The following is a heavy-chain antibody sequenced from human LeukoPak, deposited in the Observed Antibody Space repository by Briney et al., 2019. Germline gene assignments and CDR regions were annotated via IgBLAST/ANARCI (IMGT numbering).Heavy chain of an antibody. Sequence: ASVKVSCKASGYTFTSYYMHWVRQAPGQGLEWMGIINPSGGSTSYAQKFQGRVTMTRDTSTSTVYMELSSLRSEDTAVYYCAREFVPYCSGGSCWDWFDPWGQGTLVTVSS. D-gene: IGHD2-15*01. CDR2: INPSGGST. J-gene: IGHJ5*02. CDR1: GYTFTSYY. CDR3: AREFVPYCSGGSCWDWFDP. V-gene: IGHV1-46*01.